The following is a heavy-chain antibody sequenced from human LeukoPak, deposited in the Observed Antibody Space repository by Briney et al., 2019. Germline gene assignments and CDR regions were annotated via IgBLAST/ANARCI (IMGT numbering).Heavy chain of an antibody. Sequence: SEGLSLTCTVSGGSISSYYWSWIRQPPGKGLEWIGFIYWSGSTTYNPSLKSRVTLSVDTSRNQFSLNLSSVTAADTAVYYCARHPTRPGDFDYWGQGTLVTVSS. V-gene: IGHV4-59*08. CDR2: IYWSGST. CDR3: ARHPTRPGDFDY. CDR1: GGSISSYY. J-gene: IGHJ4*02.